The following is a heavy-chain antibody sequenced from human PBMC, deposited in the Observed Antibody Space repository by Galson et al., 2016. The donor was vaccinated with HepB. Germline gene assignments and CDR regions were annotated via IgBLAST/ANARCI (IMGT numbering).Heavy chain of an antibody. D-gene: IGHD3-10*01. CDR3: AKGRGGVSVH. Sequence: SLKLSCAASGFAFGSYWMSWVRQAPGKGLEWVAKIKPDGSEKYFVDSVKGRFTISRDNAKSSLYLQMNSLRAEDTAVYYCAKGRGGVSVHWGQGTLVTVSS. V-gene: IGHV3-7*01. CDR2: IKPDGSEK. J-gene: IGHJ4*02. CDR1: GFAFGSYW.